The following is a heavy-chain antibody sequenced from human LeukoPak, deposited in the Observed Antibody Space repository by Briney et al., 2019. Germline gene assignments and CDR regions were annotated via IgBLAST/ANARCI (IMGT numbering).Heavy chain of an antibody. CDR3: AKERYGSGWAAGDY. Sequence: GGPLRLSCAASGFSFSSFAMHWVRQAPGKGLEWVAVISYDGNNQYYADSVKGRFTISRDNSKNTLYLQMNSLRPDDTAVFYCAKERYGSGWAAGDYWGQGTLVTVSS. J-gene: IGHJ4*02. V-gene: IGHV3-30*18. CDR1: GFSFSSFA. D-gene: IGHD6-19*01. CDR2: ISYDGNNQ.